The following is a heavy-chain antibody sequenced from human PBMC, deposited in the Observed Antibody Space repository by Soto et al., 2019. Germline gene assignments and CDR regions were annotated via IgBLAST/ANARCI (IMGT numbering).Heavy chain of an antibody. V-gene: IGHV3-30-3*01. CDR3: ARDPKTSGGQNWAFNYFDS. Sequence: QVQLVESGGGVVQPGRSLRLSCAASGFSFSISPMHWVRQAPGKGPEWVALISYDGTNKFYADSVKGRFTISRDNSMSTLYLQVDSLRPEDAAVYYCARDPKTSGGQNWAFNYFDSWGQGTLVTVSS. J-gene: IGHJ4*02. CDR1: GFSFSISP. CDR2: ISYDGTNK. D-gene: IGHD7-27*01.